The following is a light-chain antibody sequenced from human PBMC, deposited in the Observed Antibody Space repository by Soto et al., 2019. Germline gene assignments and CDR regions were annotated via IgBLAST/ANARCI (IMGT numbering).Light chain of an antibody. CDR3: VLYMGSGISV. Sequence: QTVVTQEPSFSVSPGGTVTLTCGLSSGSVSTNSYPSWYQQTPGQAPRTLIYSTNSRSSGVPDRFSGSILGNKAALTITGAQADDESDDYCVLYMGSGISVFGGGTTLTVL. CDR2: STN. V-gene: IGLV8-61*01. CDR1: SGSVSTNSY. J-gene: IGLJ2*01.